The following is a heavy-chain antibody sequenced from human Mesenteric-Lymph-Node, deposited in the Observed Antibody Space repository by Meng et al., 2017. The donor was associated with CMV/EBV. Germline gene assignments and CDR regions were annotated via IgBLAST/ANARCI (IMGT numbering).Heavy chain of an antibody. Sequence: CTVSGGSISSGGYSWSWIRQPPGKGLEWIGYIYHSGSTYYNPSLKSRVTISVDRSKNQFSLKLSSVTAADTAVYYCARDSGDYCFDYWGQGTLVTVSS. V-gene: IGHV4-30-2*01. CDR1: GGSISSGGYS. J-gene: IGHJ4*02. CDR3: ARDSGDYCFDY. CDR2: IYHSGST. D-gene: IGHD2/OR15-2a*01.